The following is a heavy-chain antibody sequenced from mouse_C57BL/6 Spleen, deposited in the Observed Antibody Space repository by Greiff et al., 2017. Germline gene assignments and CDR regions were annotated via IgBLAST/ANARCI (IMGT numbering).Heavy chain of an antibody. CDR2: INPYNGDT. J-gene: IGHJ4*01. CDR1: GYSFTGYF. V-gene: IGHV1-20*01. D-gene: IGHD2-3*01. CDR3: ARSDDGYYVGAMDY. Sequence: VQLKESGPELVKPGDSVKISCKASGYSFTGYFMNWVMQSHGKSLEWIGRINPYNGDTFYNQKFKGKATLTVDKSSSTAHMELRSLTSEDSAVYYCARSDDGYYVGAMDYWGQGTSVTVSS.